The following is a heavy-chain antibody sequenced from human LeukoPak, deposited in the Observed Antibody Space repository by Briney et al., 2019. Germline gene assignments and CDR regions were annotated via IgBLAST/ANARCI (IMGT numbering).Heavy chain of an antibody. J-gene: IGHJ4*02. Sequence: SETLSLTCTVSGGSVISSGYYWAWIRQPPGKGLEWIGNIYYSGSTYYNPSLKSRVTISVDTSKNQFSLKLSSVTATDTAAYYCARHGAAAGTDYWGQGTLVTVSS. CDR2: IYYSGST. CDR1: GGSVISSGYY. D-gene: IGHD6-13*01. V-gene: IGHV4-39*01. CDR3: ARHGAAAGTDY.